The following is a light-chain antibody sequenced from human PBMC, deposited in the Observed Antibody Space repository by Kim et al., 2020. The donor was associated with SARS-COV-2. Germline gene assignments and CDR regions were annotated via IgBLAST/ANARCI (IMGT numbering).Light chain of an antibody. CDR3: QAWDSSTAA. J-gene: IGLJ1*01. V-gene: IGLV3-1*01. CDR1: KLGDKY. Sequence: SSELTQPPSVSVSPGQTASITCSGDKLGDKYACWYQQKPGQSPVLVIYQDSKRPSGIPERFSGSNSGNTATLTISGTQAMDEADYYCQAWDSSTAAFGTGTKVTVL. CDR2: QDS.